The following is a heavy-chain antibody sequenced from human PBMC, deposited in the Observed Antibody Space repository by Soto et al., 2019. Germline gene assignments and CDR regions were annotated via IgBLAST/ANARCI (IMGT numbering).Heavy chain of an antibody. D-gene: IGHD6-19*01. V-gene: IGHV4-59*01. CDR2: IYYSGST. CDR3: ARATIAVADGYWFDP. J-gene: IGHJ5*02. CDR1: GGSISSYY. Sequence: PSETLSLTCTVSGGSISSYYWSWIRQPPGKGLEWIGYIYYSGSTNYNPSLKSRVTISVDTSKNQFSLKLSSVTAADTAVYYCARATIAVADGYWFDPWGQGTLVTVSS.